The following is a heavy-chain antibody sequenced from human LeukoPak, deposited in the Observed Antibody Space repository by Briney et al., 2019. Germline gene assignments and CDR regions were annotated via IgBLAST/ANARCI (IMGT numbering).Heavy chain of an antibody. CDR3: AKGQSSYYDSSGSLDS. J-gene: IGHJ4*02. D-gene: IGHD3-22*01. V-gene: IGHV3-11*04. CDR1: GFSFSDYY. Sequence: GGSLRLSCEASGFSFSDYYVTWIRQAPGKGLEWLSYISSSGYTIYYADSVKGRFTISRDNAKNSLYLQMNSLRVEDTVVYYCAKGQSSYYDSSGSLDSWGQGTLVTVSS. CDR2: ISSSGYTI.